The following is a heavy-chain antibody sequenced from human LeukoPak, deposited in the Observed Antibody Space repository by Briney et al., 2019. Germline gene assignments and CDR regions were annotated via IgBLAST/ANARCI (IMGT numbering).Heavy chain of an antibody. CDR1: GFTFSSYG. J-gene: IGHJ4*02. V-gene: IGHV3-33*01. Sequence: GGSLRLSCAASGFTFSSYGMHWVRQAPGKGLEWVAVIWYDGSNKYYADSVKGRFTISRDNSKNTLYLQMNGLRAEDTAVYYCARGPPDYYDSSGYYYDRPFDYWGQGTLVTVSS. CDR2: IWYDGSNK. CDR3: ARGPPDYYDSSGYYYDRPFDY. D-gene: IGHD3-22*01.